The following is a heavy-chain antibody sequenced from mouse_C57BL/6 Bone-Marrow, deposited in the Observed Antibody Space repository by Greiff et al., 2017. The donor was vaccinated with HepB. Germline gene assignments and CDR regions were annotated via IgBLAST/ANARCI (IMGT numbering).Heavy chain of an antibody. D-gene: IGHD2-2*01. CDR2: INPNNGGT. Sequence: EVKLVESGPELVKPGASVKMSCKASGYTFTDYNMHWVKQSHGKSLEWIGYINPNNGGTSYNQKFKGKATLTVNKSSSTAYMELRSLTSEDSAVYYCARRLRAWFAYWGQGTLVTVSA. CDR1: GYTFTDYN. J-gene: IGHJ3*01. CDR3: ARRLRAWFAY. V-gene: IGHV1-22*01.